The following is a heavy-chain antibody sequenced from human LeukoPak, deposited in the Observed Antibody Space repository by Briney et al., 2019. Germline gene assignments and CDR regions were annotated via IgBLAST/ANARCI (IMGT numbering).Heavy chain of an antibody. V-gene: IGHV3-53*01. CDR2: IYSGGST. Sequence: GGSLRLSCAASGFTVSSNYMSWVRQAPGKGLEWVSVIYSGGSTYYADSVKGRFTISRDNSKNTLYLQMNSLRAEDTAVYYCARGALYGSGSYYDYWGQGTLVTVSS. J-gene: IGHJ4*02. D-gene: IGHD3-10*01. CDR1: GFTVSSNY. CDR3: ARGALYGSGSYYDY.